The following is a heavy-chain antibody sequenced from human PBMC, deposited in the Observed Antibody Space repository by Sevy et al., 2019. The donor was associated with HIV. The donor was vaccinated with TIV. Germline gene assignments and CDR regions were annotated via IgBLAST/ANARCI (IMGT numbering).Heavy chain of an antibody. CDR1: GGSFSGYY. CDR3: ARVTGVGTLFPIRVDIDY. CDR2: INHSGST. D-gene: IGHD5-12*01. Sequence: SETLSLTCAVYGGSFSGYYWSWIRQPPGKGLEWIGEINHSGSTNYNPSLKSRVTISVDTSKNQFSLKLSSVTAADTAVYYCARVTGVGTLFPIRVDIDYWGQGTLVTVSS. J-gene: IGHJ4*02. V-gene: IGHV4-34*01.